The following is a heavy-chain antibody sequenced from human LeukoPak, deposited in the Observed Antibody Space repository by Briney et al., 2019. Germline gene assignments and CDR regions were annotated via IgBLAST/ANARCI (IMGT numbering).Heavy chain of an antibody. CDR2: IKQDGSAK. CDR3: ARDNGWSADF. J-gene: IGHJ4*02. D-gene: IGHD2-15*01. Sequence: PGGSLRLSCAASGFTFSRHWMYWVRKASGKGLEWVANIKQDGSAKPYVDSVKGRFTISRDNAKNSLFLQMNSLRAEDTAVYYCARDNGWSADFWGQGTLVTVSS. CDR1: GFTFSRHW. V-gene: IGHV3-7*03.